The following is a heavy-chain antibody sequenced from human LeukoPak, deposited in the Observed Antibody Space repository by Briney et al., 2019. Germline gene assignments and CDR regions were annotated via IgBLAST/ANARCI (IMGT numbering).Heavy chain of an antibody. J-gene: IGHJ6*02. D-gene: IGHD3-3*01. V-gene: IGHV3-23*01. Sequence: GGSLRLSCAASGFTFSSYATSWVRQAPGKGLEWVSAISGSGGSTYYADSVKGRFTISRGNSKNTLYLQMNSLRAEDTAVYYCAKSSHYDFWSGPSYGMDVWGQGTTVTVSS. CDR2: ISGSGGST. CDR1: GFTFSSYA. CDR3: AKSSHYDFWSGPSYGMDV.